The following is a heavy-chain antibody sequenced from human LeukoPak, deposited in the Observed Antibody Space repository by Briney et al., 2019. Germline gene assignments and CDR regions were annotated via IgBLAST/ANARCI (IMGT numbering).Heavy chain of an antibody. J-gene: IGHJ4*02. V-gene: IGHV3-53*04. CDR2: IYSGGST. D-gene: IGHD3-22*01. CDR1: GLTVSSNY. Sequence: GSLRLSCAASGLTVSSNYMSWVRQAPGKGLEWVSVIYSGGSTYYADSVKGRFTISRHNSKNTLYLQMNSLRAEDTAVYYCARLYYYDSSGYFPYWGQGTLVTVSS. CDR3: ARLYYYDSSGYFPY.